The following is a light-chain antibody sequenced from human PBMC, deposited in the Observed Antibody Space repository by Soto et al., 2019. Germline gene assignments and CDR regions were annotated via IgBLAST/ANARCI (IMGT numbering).Light chain of an antibody. J-gene: IGLJ1*01. CDR2: EVN. CDR3: SSYAGSTNV. Sequence: QSVLTQPPSASGSPGQSVAISCTVTSSDGGGYNYVSWYQQHPGKAPKLMIYEVNQRPSGVPDRFSGSKSGNTASLTVSGLQAEDEADYYCSSYAGSTNVFGTGTKVTVL. CDR1: SSDGGGYNY. V-gene: IGLV2-8*01.